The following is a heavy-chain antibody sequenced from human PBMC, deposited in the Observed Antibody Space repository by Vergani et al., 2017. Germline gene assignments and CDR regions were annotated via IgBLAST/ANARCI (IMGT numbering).Heavy chain of an antibody. CDR1: GGSVSSGSYY. CDR3: ARTKERSGYYTYSYYYYYMDV. D-gene: IGHD3-3*01. CDR2: IYYSGST. Sequence: QVQLQQWGAGLLKPSETLSLTCAVYGGSVSSGSYYWSWIRQPPGKGLEWIGYIYYSGSTNYNPSLKSRVTISVDTSKNQFSLKLSSVTAADTAVYYCARTKERSGYYTYSYYYYYMDVWGKGTTVTVSS. J-gene: IGHJ6*03. V-gene: IGHV4-61*01.